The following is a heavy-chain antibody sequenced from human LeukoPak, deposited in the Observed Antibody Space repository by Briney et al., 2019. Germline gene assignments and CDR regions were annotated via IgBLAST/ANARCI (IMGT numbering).Heavy chain of an antibody. CDR3: ARKTYYYDYPFINDAFDI. J-gene: IGHJ3*02. CDR1: GGTFSSYA. V-gene: IGHV1-69*13. Sequence: SVKVSCKASGGTFSSYAISWVRQAPGQGLEWMGGIIPIFGTANFAQKFQGRVTITADESTSTAYMKLSSLRSEDTAVYYCARKTYYYDYPFINDAFDIWGQGTMVTVSS. CDR2: IIPIFGTA. D-gene: IGHD3-22*01.